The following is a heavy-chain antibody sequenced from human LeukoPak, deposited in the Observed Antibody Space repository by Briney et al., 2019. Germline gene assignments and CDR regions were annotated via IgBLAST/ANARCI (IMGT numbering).Heavy chain of an antibody. Sequence: PGGSLRLSCAASGFTFSSYSMNWVRQAPGKGLEWGSYISGSSSTIYYADSVKGRFTISRDNGKNTLYLQMNSLRAEDTAVYYCATDSGGSFYYWGQGTLVTVSS. V-gene: IGHV3-48*01. CDR3: ATDSGGSFYY. CDR1: GFTFSSYS. J-gene: IGHJ4*02. CDR2: ISGSSSTI. D-gene: IGHD1-26*01.